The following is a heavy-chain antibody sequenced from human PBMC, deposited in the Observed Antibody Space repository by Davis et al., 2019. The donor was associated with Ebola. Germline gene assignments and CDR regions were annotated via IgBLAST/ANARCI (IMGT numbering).Heavy chain of an antibody. Sequence: GESLKIPCAASGFPFSNYDMSWVRHVPGKGLEWVSTISASEGHTHYSDSVRGRFTISRDNSKNTLYLQMNSLRAEDTATYYCARYCHYTDCSYFDCWGQGTMVAVSS. CDR1: GFPFSNYD. CDR3: ARYCHYTDCSYFDC. CDR2: ISASEGHT. J-gene: IGHJ4*02. V-gene: IGHV3-23*01. D-gene: IGHD2-15*01.